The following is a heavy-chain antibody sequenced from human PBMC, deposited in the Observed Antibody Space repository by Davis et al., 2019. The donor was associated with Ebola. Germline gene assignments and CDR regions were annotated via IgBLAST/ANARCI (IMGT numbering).Heavy chain of an antibody. CDR1: GGSISSGDYY. CDR2: FYYSGST. CDR3: AAVRWFGELFDY. J-gene: IGHJ4*02. Sequence: SETLSLTCTVSGGSISSGDYYWSWIRQPPGKGLEWIGYFYYSGSTYYNPSLKSRVTISVDTSKNQFSLKLSSVTAADTAVYYCAAVRWFGELFDYWGQGTLVTVSS. D-gene: IGHD3-10*01. V-gene: IGHV4-30-4*01.